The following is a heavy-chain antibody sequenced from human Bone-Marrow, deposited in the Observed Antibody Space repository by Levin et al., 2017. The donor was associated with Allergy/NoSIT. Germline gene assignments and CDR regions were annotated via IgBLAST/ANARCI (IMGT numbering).Heavy chain of an antibody. CDR1: GFTFSSYA. D-gene: IGHD1-7*01. CDR3: AKDWPRNYGFFGY. V-gene: IGHV3-23*01. Sequence: GGSLRLSCAASGFTFSSYAISWVRQAPGKGLEWVSTISDNGGNTYYTDSVKGRFTISRDNSKNTLYLQMNSLRVEDTAVYYCAKDWPRNYGFFGYWGQGTLVTVSS. CDR2: ISDNGGNT. J-gene: IGHJ4*02.